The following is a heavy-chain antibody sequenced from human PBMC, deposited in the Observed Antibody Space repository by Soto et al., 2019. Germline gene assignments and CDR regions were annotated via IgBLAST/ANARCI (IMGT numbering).Heavy chain of an antibody. CDR3: AITGSCYDSDYYYGMDV. V-gene: IGHV4-4*07. CDR1: GGSISSYY. J-gene: IGHJ6*02. Sequence: SETLSLTCTVSGGSISSYYWSWIRQPAGKGLEWIGRIYTSGGTNYNPSLKSRVTMSVDTSKNQFSLNLSSVTAADTAVYYCAITGSCYDSDYYYGMDVWGQGTTVPVS. CDR2: IYTSGGT. D-gene: IGHD5-12*01.